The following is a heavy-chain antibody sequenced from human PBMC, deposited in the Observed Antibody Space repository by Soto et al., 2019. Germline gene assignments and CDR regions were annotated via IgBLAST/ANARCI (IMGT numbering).Heavy chain of an antibody. D-gene: IGHD6-19*01. CDR1: GFTFSSYG. CDR2: IWYDGSNK. CDR3: ARGAGIAVAGNYFDY. Sequence: QVQLVESGGGVVQPGRSLRLSCAASGFTFSSYGMHWVRQAPGKGLEWVAVIWYDGSNKYYADSVKGRFTISRDNSKNTLYLQMNSLRADDTAVYYCARGAGIAVAGNYFDYWGQGTLVTVSS. V-gene: IGHV3-33*01. J-gene: IGHJ4*02.